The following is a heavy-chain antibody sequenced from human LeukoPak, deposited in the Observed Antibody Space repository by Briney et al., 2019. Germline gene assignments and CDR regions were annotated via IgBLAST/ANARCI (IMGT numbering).Heavy chain of an antibody. CDR1: GFTFSNYA. CDR3: ASPNPRIAARAYSYYYMDV. V-gene: IGHV3-21*01. CDR2: ISSSSSYI. D-gene: IGHD6-6*01. J-gene: IGHJ6*03. Sequence: GGSLRLSCAASGFTFSNYAMSWVRQAPGKGLEWVSSISSSSSYIYYADSVKGRFTISRDNAKNSLYLQMNSLRAEETAVYYCASPNPRIAARAYSYYYMDVWGKGTTVTVSS.